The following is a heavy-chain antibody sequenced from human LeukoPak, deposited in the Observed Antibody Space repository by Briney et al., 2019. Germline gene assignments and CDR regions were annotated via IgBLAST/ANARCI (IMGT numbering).Heavy chain of an antibody. J-gene: IGHJ6*03. Sequence: SETLSLTCTVSGGSISSGSYYWSWIRQPAGKGLEWIGRIYTSGSTNYNPSLKSRVTISVDTSKNQFSLKLSSVTAADTAVYYCARGSSWLYYYYYYYMDVWGKGTTVTVSS. V-gene: IGHV4-61*02. CDR3: ARGSSWLYYYYYYYMDV. D-gene: IGHD6-13*01. CDR1: GGSISSGSYY. CDR2: IYTSGST.